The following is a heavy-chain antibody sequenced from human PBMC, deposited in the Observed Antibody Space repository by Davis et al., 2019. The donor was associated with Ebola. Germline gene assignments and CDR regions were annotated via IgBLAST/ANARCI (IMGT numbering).Heavy chain of an antibody. CDR1: GGSISSYY. CDR3: ARNLGIATTD. V-gene: IGHV4-59*01. J-gene: IGHJ4*02. CDR2: IYYNGRT. Sequence: MPSETLSLTCTISGGSISSYYWSWIRQPPGKGLEWIGYIYYNGRTNYNPSLKSRVTISVNTSKNQVSLKLSSVTAADTAVYYCARNLGIATTDWGQGTQVTVSS. D-gene: IGHD6-13*01.